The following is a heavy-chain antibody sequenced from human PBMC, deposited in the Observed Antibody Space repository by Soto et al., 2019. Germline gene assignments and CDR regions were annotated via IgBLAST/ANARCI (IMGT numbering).Heavy chain of an antibody. CDR3: TPGGVPAAAKGYYDSAMVV. Sequence: EVQLVESGGGLVKPGVSLRLSCAASGFTFTNAWMNWVRQAPGKGLEWVGRIKSKTDGGTADYAAPVKGRFTISRDESRTPRYPQRNSLKDEYPAVYDSTPGGVPAAAKGYYDSAMVVWGQGTTVTVSS. J-gene: IGHJ6*02. D-gene: IGHD2-2*01. V-gene: IGHV3-15*07. CDR2: IKSKTDGGTA. CDR1: GFTFTNAW.